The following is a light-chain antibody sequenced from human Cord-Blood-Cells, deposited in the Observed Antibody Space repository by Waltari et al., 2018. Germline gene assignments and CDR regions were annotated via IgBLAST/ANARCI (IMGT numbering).Light chain of an antibody. Sequence: QSALTQHASVSGSPGQSITISCTGTSSDVGSYNLFSWYQQHPGKAPKLMIYEGSKRPSGVSNRFSGSKSGNTASLTISGLQAEDEADYYCCSYAGSSTLVFGGGTKLTVL. CDR2: EGS. CDR1: SSDVGSYNL. V-gene: IGLV2-23*01. J-gene: IGLJ2*01. CDR3: CSYAGSSTLV.